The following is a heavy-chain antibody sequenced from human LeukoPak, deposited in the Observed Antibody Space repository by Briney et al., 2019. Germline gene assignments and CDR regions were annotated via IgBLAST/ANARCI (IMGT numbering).Heavy chain of an antibody. CDR1: GFTFSSYG. J-gene: IGHJ5*02. Sequence: PGGSLRLSCAASGFTFSSYGMHWVRQAPGKGLEWVAFIRYDGSNKYYADSVKGRFTISRDNSKNTLHLQMNSLRAEDTAVYYCAKSRLGGYSGSSSWFDPWGQGTLVTVSS. CDR3: AKSRLGGYSGSSSWFDP. D-gene: IGHD1-26*01. V-gene: IGHV3-30*02. CDR2: IRYDGSNK.